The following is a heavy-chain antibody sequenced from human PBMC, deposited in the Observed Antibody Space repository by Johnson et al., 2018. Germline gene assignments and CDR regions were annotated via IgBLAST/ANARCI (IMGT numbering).Heavy chain of an antibody. CDR1: GFTFSSYT. V-gene: IGHV3-21*01. CDR3: ARDSDSNTWSNDAFDI. Sequence: VQLVQSGGGLVKPGGSLRLSCAASGFTFSSYTMSWVRQAPGKGLEWVSSISISSTLIHYADSVTGRFHISRANTKHSLYLQMNSLGTDDTAVYHCARDSDSNTWSNDAFDIWGQVTMVTVSS. CDR2: ISISSTLI. D-gene: IGHD6-13*01. J-gene: IGHJ3*02.